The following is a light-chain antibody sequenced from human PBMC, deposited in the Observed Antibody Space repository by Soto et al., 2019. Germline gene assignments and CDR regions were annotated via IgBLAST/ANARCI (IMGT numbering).Light chain of an antibody. CDR3: QQYNSYWT. J-gene: IGKJ1*01. Sequence: DIQMTQSPSTLSASVGDRVTITCRASQSISCWLAWYQQKPGKAPKLLIYKASCLESGVPSRYSGSGSGTEFTLTISSLQPDDFATYYCQQYNSYWTFGQGTKVEIK. V-gene: IGKV1-5*03. CDR1: QSISCW. CDR2: KAS.